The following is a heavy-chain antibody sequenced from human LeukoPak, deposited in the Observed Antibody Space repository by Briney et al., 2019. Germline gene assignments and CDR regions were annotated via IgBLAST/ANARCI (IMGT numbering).Heavy chain of an antibody. CDR2: IYPGDSDT. CDR1: GYSFTSYW. V-gene: IGHV5-51*01. CDR3: ARLYYGSGSYYVPQQVYYFDY. D-gene: IGHD3-10*01. J-gene: IGHJ4*02. Sequence: GESLKISCKGSGYSFTSYWIGWVRQMPGKGLEWMGIIYPGDSDTRYSPSFQGQVTISADKSISTAYLQWSSLKASDTAMYYCARLYYGSGSYYVPQQVYYFDYWGQGTLVTVSS.